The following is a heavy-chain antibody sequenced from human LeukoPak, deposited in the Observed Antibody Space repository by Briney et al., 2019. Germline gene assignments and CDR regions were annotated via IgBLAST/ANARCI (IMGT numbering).Heavy chain of an antibody. CDR3: ARSRMVRGVMSWFDP. Sequence: GASVKVSCKASRYTFTGYYMHWVRQAPGQGLEWMGWINPNSGGTNYAQKFQGRVTMTRDTSISTAYMELSRLRSDDTAVYYCARSRMVRGVMSWFDPWGQGTLVTVSS. CDR1: RYTFTGYY. J-gene: IGHJ5*02. V-gene: IGHV1-2*02. CDR2: INPNSGGT. D-gene: IGHD3-10*01.